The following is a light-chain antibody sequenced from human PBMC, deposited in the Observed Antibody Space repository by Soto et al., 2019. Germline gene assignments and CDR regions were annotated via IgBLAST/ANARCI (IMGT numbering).Light chain of an antibody. CDR3: QQYNSYWT. V-gene: IGKV1-5*01. CDR2: DAS. CDR1: QSISSW. J-gene: IGKJ1*01. Sequence: DIEMTHYTSTPSASVGDGVTITCRASQSISSWLAWYQQKPGKAPKILIYDASSLESGVPSRFSGSGSGTEFTLTISSLQPDDFATYYCQQYNSYWTFCQGTKVDIK.